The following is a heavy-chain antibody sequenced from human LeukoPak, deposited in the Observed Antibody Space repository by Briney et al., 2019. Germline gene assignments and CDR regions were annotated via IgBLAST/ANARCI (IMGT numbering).Heavy chain of an antibody. CDR2: ISSSGSTI. CDR1: GFTFSDYY. J-gene: IGHJ4*02. CDR3: ARFEYFDWLLLDY. D-gene: IGHD3-9*01. Sequence: GGSLRLSCAASGFTFSDYYMSWIRQAPGKGLERVSYISSSGSTIYYADSVKGRFTISRDNANNSLYLQMNSLRAEDTAVYYCARFEYFDWLLLDYWGQGTLVTVSS. V-gene: IGHV3-11*01.